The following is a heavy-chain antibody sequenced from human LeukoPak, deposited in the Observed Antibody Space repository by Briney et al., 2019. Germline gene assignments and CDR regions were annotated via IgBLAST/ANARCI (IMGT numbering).Heavy chain of an antibody. D-gene: IGHD5-18*01. CDR3: ARDRWGYSYGGD. Sequence: GGSLRLSCAASGLRFSDYYVSWIRQAPGKGLQWVSYISSGGDIMHYADSVKGRFTISRDNAKNSLYLQMNSLRAEDTAVYYCARDRWGYSYGGDWGQGTLVTVSS. J-gene: IGHJ4*02. CDR2: ISSGGDIM. V-gene: IGHV3-11*04. CDR1: GLRFSDYY.